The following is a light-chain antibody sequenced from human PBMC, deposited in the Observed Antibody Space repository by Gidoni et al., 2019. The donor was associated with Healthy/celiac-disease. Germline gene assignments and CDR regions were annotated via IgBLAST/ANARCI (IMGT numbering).Light chain of an antibody. Sequence: IVLTPSPATRTLSPGERATFSCRASQSLSSYLAWYQQKPGQAARILIYDASNRATGIPARFSGSGSGTDFTLTISSLEPEDFAVYYCQQRSNWPPWTFGQGTKVEIK. J-gene: IGKJ1*01. V-gene: IGKV3-11*01. CDR1: QSLSSY. CDR2: DAS. CDR3: QQRSNWPPWT.